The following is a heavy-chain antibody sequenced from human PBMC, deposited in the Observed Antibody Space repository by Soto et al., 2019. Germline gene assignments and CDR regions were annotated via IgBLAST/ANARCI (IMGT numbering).Heavy chain of an antibody. CDR1: GFTFSSYS. CDR3: AIAYCSGGRCSPFDS. CDR2: ISSSSSYI. V-gene: IGHV3-21*04. D-gene: IGHD2-15*01. Sequence: GGSLRLSCAASGFTFSSYSINWVRQAPGKGLEWVSSISSSSSYIYYADSEKGRFTISRDNAKNSLYLQMNSLRAEDTTGYYCAIAYCSGGRCSPFDSCGQGSPVTVPS. J-gene: IGHJ4*02.